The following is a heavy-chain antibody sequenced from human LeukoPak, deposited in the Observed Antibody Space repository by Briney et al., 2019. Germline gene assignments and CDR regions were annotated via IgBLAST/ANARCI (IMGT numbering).Heavy chain of an antibody. CDR1: GFTFSSYS. CDR2: ISSSSSTI. CDR3: ARDLQPGTASYYYYYYMDV. Sequence: PGGSLRLSCAASGFTFSSYSMNWVRQAPGKGLEWVSYISSSSSTIYYADSVKGRFTISRDNAKNSLYLQMNSLRAEDTAVYYCARDLQPGTASYYYYYYMDVWGKGTTVTVSS. V-gene: IGHV3-48*01. D-gene: IGHD1-1*01. J-gene: IGHJ6*03.